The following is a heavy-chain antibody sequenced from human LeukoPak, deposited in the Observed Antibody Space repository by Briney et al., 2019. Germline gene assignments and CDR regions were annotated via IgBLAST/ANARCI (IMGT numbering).Heavy chain of an antibody. D-gene: IGHD3-3*01. V-gene: IGHV3-7*05. CDR3: ARLSTVDFWSPFDY. CDR2: IRQDGSEK. Sequence: GGSLRLSCAASGFTFRNYWMSWVRQAPGKGLEWVTNIRQDGSEKNYVDSVKGRFTISRDDTKTSLYLQMNSLRAEDTALYYCARLSTVDFWSPFDYWGQGTLVTVSS. CDR1: GFTFRNYW. J-gene: IGHJ4*02.